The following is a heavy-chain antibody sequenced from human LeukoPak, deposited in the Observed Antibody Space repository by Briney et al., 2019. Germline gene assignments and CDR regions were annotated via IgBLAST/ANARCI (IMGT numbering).Heavy chain of an antibody. V-gene: IGHV4-30-4*01. J-gene: IGHJ5*02. CDR3: ARDRRDGYNSNWFDP. D-gene: IGHD5-24*01. Sequence: SETLSLTCTVSGGSISSGDYYWGWLRQPPGKGLEWIGYIYYSGSTYYNPSLKSRVTISVDTSKNQFSLKLSSVTAADTAVYYCARDRRDGYNSNWFDPWGQGTLVTVSS. CDR2: IYYSGST. CDR1: GGSISSGDYY.